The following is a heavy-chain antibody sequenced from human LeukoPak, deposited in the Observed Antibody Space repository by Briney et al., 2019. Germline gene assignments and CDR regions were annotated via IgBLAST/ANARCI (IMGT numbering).Heavy chain of an antibody. CDR2: IYPGDSDT. D-gene: IGHD3-22*01. Sequence: GESLKISCKGSGYSFTSYWIGWVRQMPGKGLERMGIIYPGDSDTRYSPSFQGQVTISADKSISTAYLQWSSLKASDTAMYYCARHARDYYDSSGYYYVNWFDPWGQGTLVTVSS. CDR1: GYSFTSYW. V-gene: IGHV5-51*01. CDR3: ARHARDYYDSSGYYYVNWFDP. J-gene: IGHJ5*02.